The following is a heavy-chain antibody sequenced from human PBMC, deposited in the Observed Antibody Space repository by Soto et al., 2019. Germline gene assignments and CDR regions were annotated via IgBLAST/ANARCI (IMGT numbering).Heavy chain of an antibody. J-gene: IGHJ4*02. V-gene: IGHV1-69*13. CDR1: GGTFSSYA. Sequence: SVKVSCKASGGTFSSYAISWVRQAPGQGLEWMGGIIPIFGTANYAQKFQGRVTITADESTSTAYMELSSLRSEDTAVYYCAVVVVAATHPSYDYWGQGTLVTVSS. D-gene: IGHD2-15*01. CDR3: AVVVVAATHPSYDY. CDR2: IIPIFGTA.